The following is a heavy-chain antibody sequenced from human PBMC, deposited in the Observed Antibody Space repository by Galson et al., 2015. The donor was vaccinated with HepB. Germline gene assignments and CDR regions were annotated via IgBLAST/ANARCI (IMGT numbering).Heavy chain of an antibody. D-gene: IGHD3-10*01. CDR1: GFIFSSNW. V-gene: IGHV3-7*03. CDR2: INRDGTEK. CDR3: ARLRVTRVRGLVGVYFDL. Sequence: SLRLSCAASGFIFSSNWMSWVRQAPGKGLEWVANINRDGTEKYYVDAVKGRFTISRDNARDSLYLQLNSLRDSDTAIYYCARLRVTRVRGLVGVYFDLWGQGTLVPVTS. J-gene: IGHJ4*02.